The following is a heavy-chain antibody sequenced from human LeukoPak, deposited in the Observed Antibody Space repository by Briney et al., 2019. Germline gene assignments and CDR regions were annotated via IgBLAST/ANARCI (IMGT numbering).Heavy chain of an antibody. CDR3: ARDYSSSSDWYFDL. CDR2: INHSGST. V-gene: IGHV4-34*01. CDR1: GGSFSGYY. J-gene: IGHJ2*01. D-gene: IGHD6-13*01. Sequence: PSETLSLTCAVYGGSFSGYYWSWIRQPPGKGLEWIGEINHSGSTNYNPSLKSRVTISVDTSKNQFSLKLSSVTAADTAVCYCARDYSSSSDWYFDLWGRGTLVTVSS.